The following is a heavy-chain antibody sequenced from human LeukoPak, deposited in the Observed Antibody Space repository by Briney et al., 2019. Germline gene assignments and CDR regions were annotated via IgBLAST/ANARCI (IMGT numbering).Heavy chain of an antibody. CDR2: IYYSGST. J-gene: IGHJ4*02. CDR3: ARGSSIAARFDY. D-gene: IGHD6-6*01. V-gene: IGHV4-39*01. Sequence: SEALSLTCTIFGGSFSSSNYYWGWIRQPPGKGLEWIGSIYYSGSTYYNPSLKSRVTISVDTSKNQFSLKLSSVTAADTAVYYCARGSSIAARFDYWGQGTLVTVSS. CDR1: GGSFSSSNYY.